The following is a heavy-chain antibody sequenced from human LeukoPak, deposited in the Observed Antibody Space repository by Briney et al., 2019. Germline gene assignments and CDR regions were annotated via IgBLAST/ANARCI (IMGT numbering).Heavy chain of an antibody. Sequence: GGSLRLSCAASGFTFSSYSMNWARQAPGKGLEWVSSISSSSSYIYYADSVKGRFTISRDNAKNSLYLQMNSLRAEDTAVYYCARQSGSWTTYFDYWGQGTLVTVSS. CDR2: ISSSSSYI. D-gene: IGHD1-26*01. CDR1: GFTFSSYS. V-gene: IGHV3-21*01. CDR3: ARQSGSWTTYFDY. J-gene: IGHJ4*02.